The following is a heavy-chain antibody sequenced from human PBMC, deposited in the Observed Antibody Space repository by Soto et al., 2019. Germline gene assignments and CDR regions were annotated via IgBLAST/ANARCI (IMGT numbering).Heavy chain of an antibody. V-gene: IGHV3-23*01. CDR3: AKDSPPGAAGKNSGSYFLNYFDY. D-gene: IGHD1-26*01. CDR2: ISGSGGST. CDR1: GFTFSSYA. J-gene: IGHJ4*02. Sequence: AGGSLRLSCAASGFTFSSYAMSWVRQAPGKGLEWVSAISGSGGSTYYADSVKGRFTISRDNSKNTLYLQMNNLRAEDTAVYYCAKDSPPGAAGKNSGSYFLNYFDYWGQGTLVTVSS.